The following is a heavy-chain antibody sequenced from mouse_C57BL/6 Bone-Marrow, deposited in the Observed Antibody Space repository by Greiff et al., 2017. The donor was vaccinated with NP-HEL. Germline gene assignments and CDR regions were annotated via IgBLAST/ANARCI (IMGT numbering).Heavy chain of an antibody. J-gene: IGHJ2*01. D-gene: IGHD2-2*01. V-gene: IGHV5-4*01. CDR1: GFTFSSYA. CDR2: ISDGGSYT. CDR3: VWLRRYFDY. Sequence: EVQGVESGGGLVKPGGSLKLSCAASGFTFSSYAMSWVRQTPEKRLEWVATISDGGSYTYYPDNVKGRFTISRDNAKNNLYLQMSHLKSEDTAMYYCVWLRRYFDYWGQGTTLTVSS.